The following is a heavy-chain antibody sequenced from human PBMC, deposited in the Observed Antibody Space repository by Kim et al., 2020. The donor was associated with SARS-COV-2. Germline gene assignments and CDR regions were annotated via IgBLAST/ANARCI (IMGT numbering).Heavy chain of an antibody. V-gene: IGHV4-59*08. D-gene: IGHD3-10*01. CDR1: RGSISFYY. CDR3: ARHRIGVFDS. CDR2: VYYSGST. J-gene: IGHJ4*02. Sequence: SETLSLTCSVSRGSISFYYWSWIRQPPGKGLEWVGSVYYSGSTDYNPSLESRISISVDVSKNQVSLQLTSVTAAYTAAYYCARHRIGVFDSWCQGTLVTVPS.